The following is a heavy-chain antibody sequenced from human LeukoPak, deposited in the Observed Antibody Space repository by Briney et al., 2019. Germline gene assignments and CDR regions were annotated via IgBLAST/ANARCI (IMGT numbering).Heavy chain of an antibody. D-gene: IGHD3-22*01. CDR3: ARATYYYDSSGYVDY. V-gene: IGHV1-18*01. CDR1: GYTFTSYG. CDR2: ISAYNGNT. Sequence: ASVKVSCKASGYTFTSYGTSWVRQAPGQGLEWMGWISAYNGNTNYAQKLQGRVTMTTDTSTSTAYMELRSLRSDDTAVYYCARATYYYDSSGYVDYWGQGTLVTVSS. J-gene: IGHJ4*02.